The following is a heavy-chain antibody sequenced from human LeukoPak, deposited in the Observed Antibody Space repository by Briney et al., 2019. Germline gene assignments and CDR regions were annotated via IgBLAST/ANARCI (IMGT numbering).Heavy chain of an antibody. CDR1: GYTFTTYA. CDR2: INAGNGNT. J-gene: IGHJ4*02. D-gene: IGHD6-13*01. Sequence: ASVKVSCKASGYTFTTYAMHWVRQAPGRRLEWMGWINAGNGNTKYSQKFQGRVTITRDTSASTAYMELSSLRSEDTAVYYCARDLRNRIAAAGYFDYWGQGTLVTVSS. V-gene: IGHV1-3*01. CDR3: ARDLRNRIAAAGYFDY.